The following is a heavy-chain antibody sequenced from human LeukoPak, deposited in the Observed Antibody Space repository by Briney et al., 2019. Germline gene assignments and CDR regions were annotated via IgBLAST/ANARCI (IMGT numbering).Heavy chain of an antibody. CDR2: ISWDGGST. V-gene: IGHV3-43*01. CDR3: AKNGDHSIVGATMD. CDR1: GFTFDDYT. J-gene: IGHJ4*02. Sequence: PGGSLRLSCAASGFTFDDYTMHWVRQAPGKGLEWVSLISWDGGSTYYADSVKGRFTISRDNSKNSLYLQMNSLRTEDTALYYCAKNGDHSIVGATMDWGQGTLVTVSS. D-gene: IGHD1-26*01.